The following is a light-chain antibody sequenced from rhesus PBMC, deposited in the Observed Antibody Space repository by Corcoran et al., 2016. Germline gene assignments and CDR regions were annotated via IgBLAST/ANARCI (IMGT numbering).Light chain of an antibody. Sequence: EIMVTQSPATLSLSPGERATLSCRASQSVGNYLAWYQQNPAQAPRLLIYDVSSRATGIPDRFSGSWSGTDLTLTINRLEPEDGGFYDCQRSRNLWTFGQGTKVEIK. CDR3: QRSRNLWT. CDR1: QSVGNY. J-gene: IGKJ1*01. CDR2: DVS. V-gene: IGKV3-24*04.